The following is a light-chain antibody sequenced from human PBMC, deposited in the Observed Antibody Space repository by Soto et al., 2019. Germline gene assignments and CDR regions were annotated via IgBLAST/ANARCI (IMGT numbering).Light chain of an antibody. J-gene: IGKJ1*01. CDR2: SVS. V-gene: IGKV3-20*01. Sequence: EMVLTQSPGTLSLSPGDRATLSCRASQSVSNDYLAWFQQKPGQTPRLLIYSVSSRATGIPDRFSGSGSGTDFTLTISRLEPEDFAVYYCQHYNNWPPETFGQGTKVDIK. CDR1: QSVSNDY. CDR3: QHYNNWPPET.